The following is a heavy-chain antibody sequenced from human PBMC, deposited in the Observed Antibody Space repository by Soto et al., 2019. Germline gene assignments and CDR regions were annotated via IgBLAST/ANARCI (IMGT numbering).Heavy chain of an antibody. V-gene: IGHV1-69*06. CDR2: IIPIFGTA. CDR1: GGTFSSYA. CDR3: ARDEGINGRRYFQH. J-gene: IGHJ1*01. D-gene: IGHD2-8*01. Sequence: QVQLVQSGAEVKKPGSSVKVSCKASGGTFSSYAISWVRQAPGQGLEWMGGIIPIFGTANYAQKFQGRVTITADKSRSTAYMELSSLRSEDTVVYYCARDEGINGRRYFQHWGQGTLVTVSS.